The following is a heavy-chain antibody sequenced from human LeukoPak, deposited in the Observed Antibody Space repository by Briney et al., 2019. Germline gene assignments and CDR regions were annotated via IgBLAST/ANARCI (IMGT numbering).Heavy chain of an antibody. D-gene: IGHD3-22*01. CDR2: IIPILGIA. J-gene: IGHJ5*02. CDR1: GGTFSSYA. Sequence: SVKVSCKASGGTFSSYAISWVRQAPGQGLEWMGRIIPILGIANYAQKFQGRVTITADKSTSTAHMELSSLRSEDTAVYYCARSRYYDSSGDYAEFDPWGQGTLVTVSS. CDR3: ARSRYYDSSGDYAEFDP. V-gene: IGHV1-69*04.